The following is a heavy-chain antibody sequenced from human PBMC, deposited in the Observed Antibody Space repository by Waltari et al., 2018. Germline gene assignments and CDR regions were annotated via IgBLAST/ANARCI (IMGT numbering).Heavy chain of an antibody. CDR1: GYTFTGYY. V-gene: IGHV1-2*02. D-gene: IGHD3-22*01. CDR2: INPNSGGT. CDR3: ARGGYYYDSSGYYGMDV. Sequence: QVQLVQSGAEVKKPGASVKVSCKASGYTFTGYYMHWVRQAPGQGLEWMGWINPNSGGTNYAQKFQGRVTMTRDTSISTAYMELSRLRSDDTAVYYCARGGYYYDSSGYYGMDVWGQGTTVTVSS. J-gene: IGHJ6*02.